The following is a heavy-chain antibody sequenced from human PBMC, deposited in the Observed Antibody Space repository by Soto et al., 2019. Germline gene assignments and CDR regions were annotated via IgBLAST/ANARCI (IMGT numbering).Heavy chain of an antibody. D-gene: IGHD5-12*01. J-gene: IGHJ6*02. CDR1: GGSISSYY. Sequence: SETLSLTCTVSGGSISSYYWSWIRQPPGKGLEWIGYIYYSGSTNYNPSLKSRVTISVDTSKNQFSLKLSSVTAADTAVYYCARATMGGVNSYYGMDVWGQGTTVTVPS. CDR2: IYYSGST. CDR3: ARATMGGVNSYYGMDV. V-gene: IGHV4-59*01.